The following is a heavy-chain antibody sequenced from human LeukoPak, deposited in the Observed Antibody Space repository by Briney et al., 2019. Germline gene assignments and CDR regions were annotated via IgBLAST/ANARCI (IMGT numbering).Heavy chain of an antibody. V-gene: IGHV1-69*13. D-gene: IGHD3-22*01. CDR1: VGTFSSYA. CDR3: ARGSYYYESSGYSLY. J-gene: IGHJ4*02. Sequence: SVKVSCKASVGTFSSYAISWVRQAPGRGVEWMGEIIPRFGTVNYAQKFQGRVTISAEESRTIAYMELSSLGSDDTAVYYCARGSYYYESSGYSLYWGQGTLVTVSS. CDR2: IIPRFGTV.